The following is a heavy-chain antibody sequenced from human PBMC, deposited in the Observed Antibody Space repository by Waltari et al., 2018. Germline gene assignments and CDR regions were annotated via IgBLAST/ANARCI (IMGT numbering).Heavy chain of an antibody. CDR2: IYTSGST. V-gene: IGHV4-61*02. CDR3: ARGPLLSKVDY. CDR1: GGSIDSGSYS. Sequence: QVQLQESGPGLVKPSQTLSLPCTVSGGSIDSGSYSLRWIRQPAGKGLEWIGRIYTSGSTNYNPSLKSRVTISVDTSKNQFSLNLSSVTAADTAVYYCARGPLLSKVDYWGQGTLVTVSS. D-gene: IGHD1-26*01. J-gene: IGHJ4*02.